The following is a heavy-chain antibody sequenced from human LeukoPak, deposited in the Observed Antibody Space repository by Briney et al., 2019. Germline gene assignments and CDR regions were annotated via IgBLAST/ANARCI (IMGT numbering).Heavy chain of an antibody. CDR2: MNPNSGNT. Sequence: GASVKVSCKASGYTFTSYDINWVRQATGQGLEWMGWMNPNSGNTGYAQKFQGRVTITRNTSISTAYMELSSLRSEDTAVYYCARALSEPAAAFDIWGQGTMVTVSS. CDR3: ARALSEPAAAFDI. V-gene: IGHV1-8*03. CDR1: GYTFTSYD. D-gene: IGHD2-2*01. J-gene: IGHJ3*02.